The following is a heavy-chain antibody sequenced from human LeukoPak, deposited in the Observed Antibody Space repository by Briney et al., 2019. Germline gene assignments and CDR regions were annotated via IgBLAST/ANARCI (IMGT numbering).Heavy chain of an antibody. CDR2: ISDGGGST. J-gene: IGHJ4*02. CDR1: GFTFSSYG. D-gene: IGHD1-26*01. CDR3: AKDIGYSGSYYSYFDY. V-gene: IGHV3-23*01. Sequence: GGTLRLSCAASGFTFSSYGMSWVRQAPGKGLEWVSAISDGGGSTYYADSVKGRFTISRDNAKNSLYLQMNSLRAEDTAVYYCAKDIGYSGSYYSYFDYWGQGTLVTVSS.